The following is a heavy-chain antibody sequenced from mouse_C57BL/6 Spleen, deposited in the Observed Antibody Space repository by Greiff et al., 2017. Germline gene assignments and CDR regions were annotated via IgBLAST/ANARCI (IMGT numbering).Heavy chain of an antibody. CDR2: IDPSDSYT. D-gene: IGHD2-1*01. CDR1: GYTFTSYW. V-gene: IGHV1-50*01. J-gene: IGHJ4*01. Sequence: QVQLKQPGAELVKPGASVKLSCKASGYTFTSYWMQWVKQRPGQGLEWIGEIDPSDSYTNYNQKFKGKATLTVDTSSSTAYMQLSSLTSEDSAVYYCARGGGGVPLYPMDYWGQGTSVTVSS. CDR3: ARGGGGVPLYPMDY.